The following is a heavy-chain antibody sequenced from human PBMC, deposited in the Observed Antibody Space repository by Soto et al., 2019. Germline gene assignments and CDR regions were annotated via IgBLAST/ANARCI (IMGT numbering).Heavy chain of an antibody. J-gene: IGHJ4*02. D-gene: IGHD3-3*01. CDR2: IYWDDDK. CDR3: APRVLRTVFGLVTTTAIYFDF. V-gene: IGHV2-5*02. CDR1: GFSLTTSGVG. Sequence: QITLNESGPTVVRPTETLTLTCRFSGFSLTTSGVGVGWIRQSPGKAPEWLALIYWDDDKRYSASLKSRLTISRDTSNNQLVLTVSDLDPTDTATYYCAPRVLRTVFGLVTTTAIYFDFWGQGTPVAVSS.